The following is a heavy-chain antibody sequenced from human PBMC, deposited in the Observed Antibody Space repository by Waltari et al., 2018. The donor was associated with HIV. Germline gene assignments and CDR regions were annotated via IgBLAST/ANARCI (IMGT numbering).Heavy chain of an antibody. CDR2: IYDNANV. CDR1: TAPFRPEEYR. J-gene: IGHJ4*02. V-gene: IGHV4-31*11. Sequence: QVHLPESGPGLVQPTQTLSLSCDASTAPFRPEEYRQTWIRQSPGKGLEWIGYIYDNANVYYNPSVRGRAAISWDISHSRFFLNLTSVTAADTAVYYCATLRSNGRGFWVQGSHVSVSS. D-gene: IGHD2-8*01. CDR3: ATLRSNGRGF.